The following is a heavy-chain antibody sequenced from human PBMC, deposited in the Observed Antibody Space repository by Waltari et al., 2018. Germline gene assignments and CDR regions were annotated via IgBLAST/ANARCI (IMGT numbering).Heavy chain of an antibody. CDR3: ARGGYGDYRGWFDL. J-gene: IGHJ2*01. V-gene: IGHV4-39*07. CDR1: GGSISSSSYY. D-gene: IGHD4-17*01. CDR2: IYYSGST. Sequence: QLQLQESGPGLVKPSETLSLTCTVSGGSISSSSYYWGWIRQPPGKGLEWIGSIYYSGSTYYNPSLKSRVTISVDTSKNQFSLKLSSVTAADTAVYYCARGGYGDYRGWFDLWGRGTLVTVSS.